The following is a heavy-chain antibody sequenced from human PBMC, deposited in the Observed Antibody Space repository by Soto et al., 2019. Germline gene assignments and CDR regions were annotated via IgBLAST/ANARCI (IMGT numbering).Heavy chain of an antibody. Sequence: QVQLVQSGPEVKKPGASIKVSWKASGYPFTTYGINWVRQAPGQGLEWMGWISVSNGYTNYAQNLQGRVTMTADTSTNVAYMELRSLRSDDTAVYYCTRENAAAASPTLDYWGHGTLVTVSS. CDR2: ISVSNGYT. J-gene: IGHJ4*01. CDR1: GYPFTTYG. CDR3: TRENAAAASPTLDY. D-gene: IGHD6-13*01. V-gene: IGHV1-18*01.